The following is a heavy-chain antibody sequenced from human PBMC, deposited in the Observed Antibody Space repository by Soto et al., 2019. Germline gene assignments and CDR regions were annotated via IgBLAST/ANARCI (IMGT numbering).Heavy chain of an antibody. CDR3: AHRPDSSSWSWYYFDY. CDR2: IYWDDDK. CDR1: GFSLSTSGVG. D-gene: IGHD6-13*01. V-gene: IGHV2-5*02. Sequence: QITLKESGPTLVKPTQTLTLTCTFSGFSLSTSGVGVGWIRQPPGKALEWLALIYWDDDKRYSPSLKSRLTIAKDTSKNQVVLTMTTMDPVDTATYYCAHRPDSSSWSWYYFDYWGQGTLVTVSS. J-gene: IGHJ4*02.